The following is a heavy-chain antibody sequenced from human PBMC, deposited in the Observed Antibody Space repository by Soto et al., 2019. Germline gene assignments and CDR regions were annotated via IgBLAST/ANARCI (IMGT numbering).Heavy chain of an antibody. CDR3: ARVNYGDYSFGRWFDP. CDR1: GGSISSGGYY. D-gene: IGHD4-17*01. V-gene: IGHV4-31*03. CDR2: IYYSGST. J-gene: IGHJ5*02. Sequence: QVQLQESGPGLVKPSQTLSLTCTVSGGSISSGGYYWSWIRQHPGKGLEWIGYIYYSGSTYYNPSLKNRVTTSVATSKNQFSLKLSSVTAADTSAYYCARVNYGDYSFGRWFDPWGQGTLVTVSS.